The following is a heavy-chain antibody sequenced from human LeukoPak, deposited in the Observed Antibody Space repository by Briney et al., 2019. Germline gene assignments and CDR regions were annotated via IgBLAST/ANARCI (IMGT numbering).Heavy chain of an antibody. CDR2: IVTTGGSV. CDR1: GFIFSSYS. CDR3: ARDQYQLLYSSSVDY. J-gene: IGHJ4*02. D-gene: IGHD2-2*02. Sequence: PGGSLRLSCAASGFIFSSYSMNWVRQAPGKGLEWISYIVTTGGSVYFADSVKGRFTISRDNSKNTLYLQMNSLRAEDTAVYYCARDQYQLLYSSSVDYWGQGTLVTVSS. V-gene: IGHV3-48*01.